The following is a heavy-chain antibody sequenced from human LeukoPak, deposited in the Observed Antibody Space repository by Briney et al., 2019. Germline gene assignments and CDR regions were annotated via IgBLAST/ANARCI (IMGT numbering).Heavy chain of an antibody. CDR3: ARDAENSGSYYFDY. V-gene: IGHV1-2*06. CDR1: GYTFTGYY. D-gene: IGHD1-26*01. CDR2: INPNSGGI. J-gene: IGHJ4*02. Sequence: ASVKVSCKASGYTFTGYYMYWVRQAPGQGLEWMGRINPNSGGINYAQKFQGRVTMTRDTSISTVYMELSRLRSDDTAVSYCARDAENSGSYYFDYWGQGTLVTVSS.